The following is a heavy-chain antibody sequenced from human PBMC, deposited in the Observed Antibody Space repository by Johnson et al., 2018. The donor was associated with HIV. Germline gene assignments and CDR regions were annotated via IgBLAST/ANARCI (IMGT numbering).Heavy chain of an antibody. CDR2: ISYDGSNK. CDR1: GFSFSSYD. J-gene: IGHJ3*02. CDR3: ARTPIRTSDTGAFDI. V-gene: IGHV3-30*03. D-gene: IGHD2-15*01. Sequence: QVQLVESGGGVVQPGRSLRLSCAASGFSFSSYDMHWVRQAPGKGLEWVAVISYDGSNKYYADSVKGRFTISRDNSKNTLYLQMNSLRAEDTAVYYCARTPIRTSDTGAFDIWGQGTMVTVSS.